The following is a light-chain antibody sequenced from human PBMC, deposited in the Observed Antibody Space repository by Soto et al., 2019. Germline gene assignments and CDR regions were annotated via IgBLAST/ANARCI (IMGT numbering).Light chain of an antibody. CDR2: DAS. V-gene: IGKV3-11*01. Sequence: IVLTQSPGTLSLSPGERATLSCRASQSVTTYLAWYQQKPGQAPRLLIYDASTRATGIPARFSGSGSGTDFTLTIGSLEPEDFAVYYCQQRSNWPPSITFGQGTRLEIK. J-gene: IGKJ5*01. CDR1: QSVTTY. CDR3: QQRSNWPPSIT.